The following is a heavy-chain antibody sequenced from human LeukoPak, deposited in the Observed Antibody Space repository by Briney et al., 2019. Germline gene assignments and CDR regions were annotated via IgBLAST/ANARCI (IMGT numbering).Heavy chain of an antibody. Sequence: ASVKVSCKASGYTFTNNYLHWVRQAPGQGLEWMGMIYPRDGSTSYAQNFQGRVTVTRDTSTTTVHMELRGLRSEDTAVYYCARDTVYCTNGVCYTPTYYYGMDVWGQGTTVTVSS. D-gene: IGHD2-8*01. CDR2: IYPRDGST. CDR1: GYTFTNNY. J-gene: IGHJ6*02. V-gene: IGHV1-46*01. CDR3: ARDTVYCTNGVCYTPTYYYGMDV.